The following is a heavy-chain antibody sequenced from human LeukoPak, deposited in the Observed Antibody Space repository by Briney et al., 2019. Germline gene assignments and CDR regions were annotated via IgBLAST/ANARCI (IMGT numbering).Heavy chain of an antibody. CDR2: FDPEDGET. Sequence: ASVKVSCKVSGYTLTELSMHWVRQAPGKGLERMGGFDPEDGETIYAQKFQGRVTMTEDTSTDTAYMELSSLRSEDTAVYYCATVNTAMVGFDYWGQRTLVTVSS. D-gene: IGHD5-18*01. CDR3: ATVNTAMVGFDY. V-gene: IGHV1-24*01. J-gene: IGHJ4*02. CDR1: GYTLTELS.